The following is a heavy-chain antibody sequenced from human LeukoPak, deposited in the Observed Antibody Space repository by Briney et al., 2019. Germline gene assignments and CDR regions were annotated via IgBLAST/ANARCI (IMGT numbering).Heavy chain of an antibody. CDR1: GGSFSGYY. CDR3: AREGQQLRFDY. J-gene: IGHJ4*02. V-gene: IGHV4-34*01. D-gene: IGHD6-13*01. Sequence: SETLSLTCAVYGGSFSGYYWSRIRQPPGKGLEWIGEINHSGSTNYNPSLKSRVTISVDTSKNQFSLKLSSVTAADTAVYYCAREGQQLRFDYWGQGTLVTVSS. CDR2: INHSGST.